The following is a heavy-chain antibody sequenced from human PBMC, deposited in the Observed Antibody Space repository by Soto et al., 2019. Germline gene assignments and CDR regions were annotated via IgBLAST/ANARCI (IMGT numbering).Heavy chain of an antibody. J-gene: IGHJ4*02. CDR2: IIPVFGTT. CDR3: AMEGCPCVWSKEY. CDR1: GGLFSSYA. D-gene: IGHD3-16*01. V-gene: IGHV1-69*01. Sequence: QEKLVQSGAEVKKPGSSMKISCKASGGLFSSYAISWVRQAPVQGLEWMGGIIPVFGTTNYAQKFQDRVTISAAETTRTTYMELSTLRLDATAISYWAMEGCPCVWSKEYWGQGTLVTVSS.